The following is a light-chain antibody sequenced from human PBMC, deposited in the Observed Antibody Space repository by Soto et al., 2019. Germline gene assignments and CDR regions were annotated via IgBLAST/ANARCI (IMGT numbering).Light chain of an antibody. CDR3: QQFNVYPLT. V-gene: IGKV1-9*01. CDR2: AAS. Sequence: DIQLTQSPSFLSASVGDRVTITCRASQGINDYLAWYQQKPGKAPKLLIYAASTLQSEDPSRFSGSASGTEFTLTISSLQPEDFATYYCQQFNVYPLTFGGGTKVEIK. J-gene: IGKJ4*01. CDR1: QGINDY.